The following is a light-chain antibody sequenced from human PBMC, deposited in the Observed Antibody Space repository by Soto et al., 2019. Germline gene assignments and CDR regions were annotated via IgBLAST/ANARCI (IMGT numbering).Light chain of an antibody. V-gene: IGKV1-6*01. CDR1: QGIRND. Sequence: IQVTQCASSLSASVVDRVTITGRASQGIRNDLGWYQQKPGKAPKLLIYAASSLQSGVPSRFSGSGSGTDFTLTISSLQPEDFATYYCLQDYNYPRTFGQGTKVDIK. J-gene: IGKJ1*01. CDR2: AAS. CDR3: LQDYNYPRT.